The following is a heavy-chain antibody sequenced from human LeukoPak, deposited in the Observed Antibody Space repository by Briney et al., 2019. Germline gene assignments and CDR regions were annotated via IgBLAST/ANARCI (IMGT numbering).Heavy chain of an antibody. CDR2: INPNGGGT. J-gene: IGHJ4*02. CDR3: ARVMAAAGTFFFDY. D-gene: IGHD6-13*01. V-gene: IGHV1-2*02. CDR1: GYTFTGYY. Sequence: ASVKVSCKASGYTFTGYYMHWVRQAPGQGLEWMGWINPNGGGTNYAQKFQGRVTMTRDTSISTAYMELSRLRSDDTAVYYCARVMAAAGTFFFDYWGQGTLVTVSS.